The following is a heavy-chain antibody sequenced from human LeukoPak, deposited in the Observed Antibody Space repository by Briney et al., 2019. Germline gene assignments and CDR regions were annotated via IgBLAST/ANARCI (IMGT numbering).Heavy chain of an antibody. V-gene: IGHV4-59*11. Sequence: SETLSLTCTVSGGSISGQYWSLIRQPPGKGLEWIGYIYYTGITKYNPSLKSRVTISVDTSKNQFSLRLTSVTAADTAVYYCARVSFHYHSGNYGWYFDSWGREPWSPSP. CDR1: GGSISGQY. J-gene: IGHJ4*02. D-gene: IGHD3-10*01. CDR3: ARVSFHYHSGNYGWYFDS. CDR2: IYYTGIT.